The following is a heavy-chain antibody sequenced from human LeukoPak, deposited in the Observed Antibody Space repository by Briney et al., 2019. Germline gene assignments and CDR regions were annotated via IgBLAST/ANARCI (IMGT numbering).Heavy chain of an antibody. CDR2: ISGSGGST. CDR1: GFTFSSYG. CDR3: AKIWADSSGYPIDY. J-gene: IGHJ4*02. V-gene: IGHV3-23*01. Sequence: PGGSLRLSCAASGFTFSSYGMSWVRQAPGKGLEWVSAISGSGGSTYYADSVKGRFTISRDNSKNTLYLQMNSLRAEDTAVYYCAKIWADSSGYPIDYWGQGTLVTVSS. D-gene: IGHD3-22*01.